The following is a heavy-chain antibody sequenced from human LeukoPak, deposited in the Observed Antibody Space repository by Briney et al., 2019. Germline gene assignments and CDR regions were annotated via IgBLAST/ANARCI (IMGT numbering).Heavy chain of an antibody. CDR3: ARDDAPFMFAGGIVISAY. J-gene: IGHJ4*02. CDR1: AYTFTSYG. V-gene: IGHV1-18*01. CDR2: ISAYNGNT. D-gene: IGHD3-16*02. Sequence: ASVTVSCKTSAYTFTSYGISWVRQAPGQGLEWMGWISAYNGNTSYAQKLQGRVTMTTDTSTRTAYMELRSLRSDDTAVYYCARDDAPFMFAGGIVISAYWGQGTLITVSS.